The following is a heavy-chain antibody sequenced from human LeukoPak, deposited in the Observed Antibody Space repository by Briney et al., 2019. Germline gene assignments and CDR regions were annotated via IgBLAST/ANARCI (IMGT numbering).Heavy chain of an antibody. CDR3: ARTDYYGSGSYYTGYFDY. CDR2: IYPGDSDT. D-gene: IGHD3-10*01. V-gene: IGHV5-51*07. J-gene: IGHJ4*02. Sequence: GESLKISCKGSGYSFTTYWIGWVHQMPGKGLEWMGIIYPGDSDTRYSPSFQGQVTISADKSISTAYLQWSSLKASDTAMYYCARTDYYGSGSYYTGYFDYWGQGTLATVSS. CDR1: GYSFTTYW.